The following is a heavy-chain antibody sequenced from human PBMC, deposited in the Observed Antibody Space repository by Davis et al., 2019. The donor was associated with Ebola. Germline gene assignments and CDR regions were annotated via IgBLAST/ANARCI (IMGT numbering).Heavy chain of an antibody. V-gene: IGHV4-34*01. J-gene: IGHJ5*02. Sequence: PSETLSLTCAVYGGSFSGYYWSWIRQPPGKGLEWIGEINHSGSTNYNPSLKSRVTISVDTSKNQFSLKLSSVTAADTAVYYCARDPGGSGWYSPWGQGTLVTVSS. CDR1: GGSFSGYY. D-gene: IGHD6-19*01. CDR3: ARDPGGSGWYSP. CDR2: INHSGST.